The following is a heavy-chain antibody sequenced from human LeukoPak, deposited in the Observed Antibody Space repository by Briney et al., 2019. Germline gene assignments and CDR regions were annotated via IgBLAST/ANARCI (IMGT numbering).Heavy chain of an antibody. J-gene: IGHJ4*02. CDR2: FYYSGST. Sequence: SETLSLTCTVSGGSISISSYYWGWLRQPPGKGLDWIGRFYYSGSTYYNPPLNSQVTISVDTSKNQFSLKLSSGTAADTAVYYCARHLNYGDYVRVEIDYWGQGTLVTVAT. D-gene: IGHD4-17*01. V-gene: IGHV4-39*01. CDR3: ARHLNYGDYVRVEIDY. CDR1: GGSISISSYY.